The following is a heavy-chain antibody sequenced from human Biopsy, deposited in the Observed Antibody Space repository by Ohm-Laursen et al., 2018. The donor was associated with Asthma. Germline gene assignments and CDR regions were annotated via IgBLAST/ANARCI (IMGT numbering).Heavy chain of an antibody. CDR3: ARGYSGTDRIVYYYSGMEV. D-gene: IGHD5-12*01. J-gene: IGHJ6*02. Sequence: SVKVSCKASGDSLGSFINYAISWVRQAPRQGLEWMGGLIPVLGTADYAPMFEGRVTITADESTSTAYLELTSLRFEDPAVYYCARGYSGTDRIVYYYSGMEVWGQGTTVTVSS. CDR1: GDSLGSFINYA. CDR2: LIPVLGTA. V-gene: IGHV1-69*13.